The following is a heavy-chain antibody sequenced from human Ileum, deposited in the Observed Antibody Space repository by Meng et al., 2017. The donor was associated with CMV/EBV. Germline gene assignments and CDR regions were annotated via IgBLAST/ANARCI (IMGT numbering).Heavy chain of an antibody. V-gene: IGHV6-1*01. CDR1: GDSVSSQSVT. D-gene: IGHD2-2*01. Sequence: QVRLPQSGPGLVNPSPTRSLTCASSGDSVSSQSVTWNWIRQSPSRGLEWLGRTYYRSKWYNDYAVSVKSRITINPDTSRNHFFLQLSSVSPEDTAVYYCARNIFEDQMLPFDYWGQGTLVTVSS. CDR3: ARNIFEDQMLPFDY. CDR2: TYYRSKWYN. J-gene: IGHJ4*02.